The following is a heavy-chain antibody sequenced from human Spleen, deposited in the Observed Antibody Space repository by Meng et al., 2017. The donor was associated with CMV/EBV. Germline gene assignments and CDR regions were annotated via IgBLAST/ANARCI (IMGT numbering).Heavy chain of an antibody. J-gene: IGHJ6*02. V-gene: IGHV3-48*04. Sequence: GESLKISCAASGFTFSSYSMNWVRQAPGKGLEWVSYISSSSSTIYYADSVKGRFTISRDNAKNSLYLQMNSLRAEDTAVYYCARDLLVETRNVWGQGTTVTVSS. CDR3: ARDLLVETRNV. D-gene: IGHD2-8*02. CDR1: GFTFSSYS. CDR2: ISSSSSTI.